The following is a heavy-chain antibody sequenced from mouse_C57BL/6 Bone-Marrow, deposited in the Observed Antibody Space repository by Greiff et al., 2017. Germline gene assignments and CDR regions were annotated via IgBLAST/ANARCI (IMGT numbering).Heavy chain of an antibody. Sequence: EVKVEESGGGLVQPGGSMKLSCVASGFTFSNYWMNWVRQSPEKGLEWVAQIRLKSDNYATHYAESVKGRFTISRDDSKSSVYLQMNNLRAEDTGIYYCTGRTTVVATDFDVWGTGTTVTVSS. V-gene: IGHV6-3*01. CDR2: IRLKSDNYAT. CDR1: GFTFSNYW. D-gene: IGHD1-1*01. J-gene: IGHJ1*03. CDR3: TGRTTVVATDFDV.